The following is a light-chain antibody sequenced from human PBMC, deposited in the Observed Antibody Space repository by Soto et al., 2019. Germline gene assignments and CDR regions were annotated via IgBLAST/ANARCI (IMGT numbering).Light chain of an antibody. CDR1: SSNIGAGYD. V-gene: IGLV1-40*01. CDR2: TYS. Sequence: QSVLTQPPSVSGALGQRVTISCTGSSSNIGAGYDVHWYQQLPGTAPKFLIYTYSNRPSGVPDRFSGSKSGTSASLAITGLQAEDEADYYCQSYDTTVRGWVFGGGTKLTVL. CDR3: QSYDTTVRGWV. J-gene: IGLJ3*02.